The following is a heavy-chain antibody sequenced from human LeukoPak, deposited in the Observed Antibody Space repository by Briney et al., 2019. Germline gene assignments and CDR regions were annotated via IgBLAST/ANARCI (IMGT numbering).Heavy chain of an antibody. CDR1: GYTFTGYY. CDR3: ARAAYCSSTSCPIGPY. Sequence: GASVKVSCKASGYTFTGYYMHWVRQAPGQELEWMGWINPNSGGTNYAQKFQGRVTMTRDTSISTAYMELSRLRSDNTAVYYCARAAYCSSTSCPIGPYWGQGTLVTVSS. J-gene: IGHJ4*02. CDR2: INPNSGGT. V-gene: IGHV1-2*02. D-gene: IGHD2-2*01.